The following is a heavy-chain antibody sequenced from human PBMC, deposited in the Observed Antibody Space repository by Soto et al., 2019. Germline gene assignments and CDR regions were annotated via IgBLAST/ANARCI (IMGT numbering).Heavy chain of an antibody. CDR3: AREREYSGYDYSDY. CDR1: GYTFTSYD. D-gene: IGHD5-12*01. V-gene: IGHV1-8*01. J-gene: IGHJ4*02. Sequence: ASVKVSCKASGYTFTSYDINWVRQATGQGLEWMGWMNPSSGNTGYAQKFQGRVTMTRNTSISTAYMELSSLRSEDTAVYYCAREREYSGYDYSDYWGQGTLVTVSS. CDR2: MNPSSGNT.